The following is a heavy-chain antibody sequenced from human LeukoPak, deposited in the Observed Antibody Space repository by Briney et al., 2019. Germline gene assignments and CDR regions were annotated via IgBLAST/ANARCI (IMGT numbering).Heavy chain of an antibody. Sequence: GGSLRLSCAASGFTFSSYAMSWVRQAPGKGLEWVSAISGSGGSTYYADSVKGRFTISRDNSKNTLYLQMNSLGAEDTAIYYCAKDEFGTIGNWGQGTLVTVSS. CDR1: GFTFSSYA. D-gene: IGHD3-10*01. V-gene: IGHV3-23*01. CDR3: AKDEFGTIGN. J-gene: IGHJ4*02. CDR2: ISGSGGST.